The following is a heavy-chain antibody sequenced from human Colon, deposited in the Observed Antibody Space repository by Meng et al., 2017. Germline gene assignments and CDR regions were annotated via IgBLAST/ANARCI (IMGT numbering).Heavy chain of an antibody. CDR1: EFTFSNFA. J-gene: IGHJ4*02. CDR3: ARGNLMFSMIVVATNPNFDY. CDR2: ISYDGSHS. D-gene: IGHD1-26*01. V-gene: IGHV3-30*04. Sequence: GESLKISCAASEFTFSNFAMHWVRQGPGKGLEWLSFISYDGSHSYYADSVRGRFTVSRDNSKNTLYLQMNNLKAEDTAVYYCARGNLMFSMIVVATNPNFDYWGQSTLVTVSS.